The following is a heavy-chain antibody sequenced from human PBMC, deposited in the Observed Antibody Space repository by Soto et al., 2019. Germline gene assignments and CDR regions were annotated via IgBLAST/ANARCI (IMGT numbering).Heavy chain of an antibody. CDR1: GGTFSSYA. J-gene: IGHJ3*02. Sequence: QVQLVQSGAEVKKPGSSVKVSCKASGGTFSSYAISWVRQAPGQGLEWMGGIIPIFGTANYAQKFQGRVTITADESTSTAYLELSSLRSEDTAVYYCARDPGIAVAGPPAFYIWGQGTMVTVSS. D-gene: IGHD6-19*01. CDR3: ARDPGIAVAGPPAFYI. CDR2: IIPIFGTA. V-gene: IGHV1-69*12.